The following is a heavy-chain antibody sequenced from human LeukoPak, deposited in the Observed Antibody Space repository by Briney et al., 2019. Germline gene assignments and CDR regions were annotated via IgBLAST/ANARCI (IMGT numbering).Heavy chain of an antibody. D-gene: IGHD3-22*01. CDR1: GYTFTGYY. V-gene: IGHV1-2*02. J-gene: IGHJ4*02. CDR3: AREYYYDSSGYYPIDY. Sequence: ASVKVSCKASGYTFTGYYMHWVRQAPGQGLEWMGWINPNSGGTNYAQKFQGRVTMTRDTSISTAYMELSRLRSDDTAVYYCAREYYYDSSGYYPIDYWGQGTLVTVSS. CDR2: INPNSGGT.